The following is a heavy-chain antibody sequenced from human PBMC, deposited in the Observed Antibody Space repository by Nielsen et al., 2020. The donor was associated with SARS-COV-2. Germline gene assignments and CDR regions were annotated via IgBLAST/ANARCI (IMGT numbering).Heavy chain of an antibody. V-gene: IGHV4-4*02. Sequence: SETLSLTCAVSGGSVSSNDWWTCVRQSPGKGLEWIGEVSHSGSINYNTSLKSRVTLSMDKSKRQFSLRLTSVSAADTAVYFCARGDLGVVPSPILGLGPFFYYFYLDVWGKGTTVIVSS. J-gene: IGHJ6*03. CDR3: ARGDLGVVPSPILGLGPFFYYFYLDV. D-gene: IGHD3-16*01. CDR1: GGSVSSNDW. CDR2: VSHSGSI.